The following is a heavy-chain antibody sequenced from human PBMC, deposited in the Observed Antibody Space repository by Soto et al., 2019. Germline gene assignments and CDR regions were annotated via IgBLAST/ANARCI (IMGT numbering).Heavy chain of an antibody. D-gene: IGHD1-26*01. V-gene: IGHV1-18*01. CDR1: GYTFTSYG. J-gene: IGHJ6*02. CDR3: ARDMGATMSYYYYYGMDV. Sequence: GASVKVSCKASGYTFTSYGISWVRQAPGQELEWMGWISAYNGNTNYAQKLQGRVTMTTDTSTSTAYMELRSLRSDDTAVYYCARDMGATMSYYYYYGMDVWGQGTTVTVSS. CDR2: ISAYNGNT.